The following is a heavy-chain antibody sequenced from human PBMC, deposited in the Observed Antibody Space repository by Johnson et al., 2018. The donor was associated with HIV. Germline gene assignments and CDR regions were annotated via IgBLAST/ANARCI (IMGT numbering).Heavy chain of an antibody. V-gene: IGHV3-33*06. Sequence: QVQLVESGGGVVQPGRSLRLSCAASGLAFSSYGMHWVRQAPGKGLEWVAVIWYDGRNKDYADSVKGRFTISRDNSKNTLYLQMNSLGAEDTAVYYCAKGLLIAAAHDAFDIWGQGTMVTVSS. CDR1: GLAFSSYG. CDR3: AKGLLIAAAHDAFDI. D-gene: IGHD6-13*01. J-gene: IGHJ3*02. CDR2: IWYDGRNK.